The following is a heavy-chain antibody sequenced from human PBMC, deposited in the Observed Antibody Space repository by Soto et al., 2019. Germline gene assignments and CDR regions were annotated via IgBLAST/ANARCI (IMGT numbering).Heavy chain of an antibody. CDR1: GGSISSSSYY. CDR2: IYYSGNT. J-gene: IGHJ4*02. V-gene: IGHV4-39*01. Sequence: QLQLQESGPGLVKASETLSLTCTVSGGSISSSSYYWGWIRQPPGKGLEWIGSIYYSGNTFYNPSLKSRVTISIDTSKNQFSLKLNSVTASDTAVYYCARSFSSSRYFDYWGQGTLVTVSS. CDR3: ARSFSSSRYFDY. D-gene: IGHD6-6*01.